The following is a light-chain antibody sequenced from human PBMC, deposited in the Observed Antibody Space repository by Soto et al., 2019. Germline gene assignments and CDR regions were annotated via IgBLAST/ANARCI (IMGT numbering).Light chain of an antibody. CDR1: QSVSDN. J-gene: IGKJ1*01. Sequence: EIVLNQSPGTLSLNKGERATLSCRASQSVSDNLAWYQQKPGQAPRLLIYHASARATGIPARFSGSGSGTEFTLTISSLQSEDFAVYYCLRYNDWPRWTFGLGTKVDI. CDR2: HAS. CDR3: LRYNDWPRWT. V-gene: IGKV3-15*01.